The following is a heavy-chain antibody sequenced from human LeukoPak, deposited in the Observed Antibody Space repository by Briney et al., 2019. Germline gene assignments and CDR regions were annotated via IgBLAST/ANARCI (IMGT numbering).Heavy chain of an antibody. CDR3: VRHISANTGYFDS. V-gene: IGHV4-39*01. CDR1: DGSVSSGTYY. CDR2: IHYSGGS. J-gene: IGHJ4*02. Sequence: SETLSLTCTISDGSVSSGTYYWGWIRQSPGKGLEWIESIHYSGGSYYNPSLKSRAAIFVDASRDQVSMDLSYVTAADTALYYCVRHISANTGYFDSCGQGTLVTVSS.